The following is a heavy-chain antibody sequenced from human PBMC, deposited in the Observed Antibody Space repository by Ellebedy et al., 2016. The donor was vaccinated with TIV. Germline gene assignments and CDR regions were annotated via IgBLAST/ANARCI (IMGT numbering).Heavy chain of an antibody. V-gene: IGHV3-30*18. CDR2: ISYDGSIK. J-gene: IGHJ4*02. Sequence: GESLKISXAASGFSFSNHGMHWVRQAPGKRLEWVSLISYDGSIKDYAESVKGRFTVSKDHSKKTMFLQMNSLRAEDTAVYYCAKDPTTGYDRYYFDYWGRGTLVTVSS. CDR1: GFSFSNHG. CDR3: AKDPTTGYDRYYFDY. D-gene: IGHD5-12*01.